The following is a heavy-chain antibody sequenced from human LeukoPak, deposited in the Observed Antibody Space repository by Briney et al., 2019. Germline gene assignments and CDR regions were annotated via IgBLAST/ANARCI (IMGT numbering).Heavy chain of an antibody. CDR1: GGTFSSYA. V-gene: IGHV1-69*13. CDR2: IIPIFGTA. CDR3: ARDRGTGIAVADGGFFDY. D-gene: IGHD6-19*01. Sequence: SVKVSCKASGGTFSSYAISWVRQAPGQGLEWMGGIIPIFGTANYAQKFQGRVTITADESTSTAYMELSSLRSEDTAAYYCARDRGTGIAVADGGFFDYWGQGTLVTVSS. J-gene: IGHJ4*02.